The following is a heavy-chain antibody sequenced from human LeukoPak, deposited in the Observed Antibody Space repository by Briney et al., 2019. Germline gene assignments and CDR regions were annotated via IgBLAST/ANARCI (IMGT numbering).Heavy chain of an antibody. CDR1: GFTFRTFG. CDR2: ISSSSSAN. V-gene: IGHV3-48*02. CDR3: ARELVQCSGGSCYGSWVDT. J-gene: IGHJ5*02. Sequence: WGSLRRSCAASGFTFRTFGMKWLGQAPGKGLEWGSYISSSSSANDYRVSGKGRLTISRYNAKDSLYLQMTSLRDEDTAIYYSARELVQCSGGSCYGSWVDTWGQGILVTVSS. D-gene: IGHD2-15*01.